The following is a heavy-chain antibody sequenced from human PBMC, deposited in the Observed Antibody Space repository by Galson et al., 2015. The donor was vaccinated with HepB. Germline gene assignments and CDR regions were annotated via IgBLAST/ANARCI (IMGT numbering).Heavy chain of an antibody. V-gene: IGHV1-46*01. CDR3: ARDSDTDPMGDAFDI. J-gene: IGHJ3*02. D-gene: IGHD3-10*01. CDR1: GYTFTSYY. CDR2: INPSGGST. Sequence: SVKVSCKASGYTFTSYYMHWVRQAPGQGLEWMGIINPSGGSTSYAQKFQGRVTMTRDTSTSTVYMELSSLRSEDTAVYYCARDSDTDPMGDAFDIWGQGTMVTVSS.